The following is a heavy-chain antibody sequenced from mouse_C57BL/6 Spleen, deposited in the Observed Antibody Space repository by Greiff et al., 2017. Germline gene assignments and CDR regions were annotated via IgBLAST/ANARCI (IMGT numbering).Heavy chain of an antibody. J-gene: IGHJ1*03. CDR3: ARPTMDWDIEV. CDR1: GYSITSGYF. D-gene: IGHD2-10*01. Sequence: EVKLMEFGPGLVKPSQSLSLSCSVTGYSITSGYFWYWIRQFPGNILEWMVYISYDGSNNYNSSLKNRISITRDTAKNQFFLKLNSVTTEDTATYYCARPTMDWDIEVWGTGTTVTVSS. CDR2: ISYDGSN. V-gene: IGHV3-6*01.